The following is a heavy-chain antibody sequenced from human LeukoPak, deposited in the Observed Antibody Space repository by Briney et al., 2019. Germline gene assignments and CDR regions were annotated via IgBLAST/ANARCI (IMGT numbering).Heavy chain of an antibody. Sequence: SETLSLTCAVYGGPFTGFFRSWIRQAPGKGLEWIGEVSHSGSTNYKPSLKSRVTISVDTSKNQFSLKLSSVTAADTAVYYCARYLSVDSSGLDYWGQGTMVTASS. CDR1: GGPFTGFF. J-gene: IGHJ4*02. D-gene: IGHD3-22*01. V-gene: IGHV4-34*01. CDR2: VSHSGST. CDR3: ARYLSVDSSGLDY.